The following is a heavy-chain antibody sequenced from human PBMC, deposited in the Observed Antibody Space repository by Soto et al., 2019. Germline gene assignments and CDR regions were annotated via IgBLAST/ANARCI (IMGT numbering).Heavy chain of an antibody. CDR2: ISWNSGSI. V-gene: IGHV3-9*01. CDR3: AKDIGKAVAGIDFDY. D-gene: IGHD6-19*01. J-gene: IGHJ4*02. Sequence: PGRFMRIACAACRLTFDGYAMDWVRQAPGKGLELVSGISWNSGSIGYADSVKGRFTISIDNAKNSLYLQMNSLRAEDTALYYCAKDIGKAVAGIDFDYWGQGTMVTVSS. CDR1: RLTFDGYA.